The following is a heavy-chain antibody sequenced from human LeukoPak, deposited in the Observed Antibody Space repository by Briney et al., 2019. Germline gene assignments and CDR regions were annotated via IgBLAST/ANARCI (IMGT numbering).Heavy chain of an antibody. J-gene: IGHJ4*02. V-gene: IGHV4-59*01. CDR1: GGSISSYY. Sequence: SETLSPTCTVSGGSISSYYWSWIRQPPGKGLEYIGYIFYTGSTNYNPSLKSRVTISVDTSKNQFSLKLTSVTAADTAVYYCASTPRGSYYYFDYWGRGTLVTVSS. D-gene: IGHD1-26*01. CDR2: IFYTGST. CDR3: ASTPRGSYYYFDY.